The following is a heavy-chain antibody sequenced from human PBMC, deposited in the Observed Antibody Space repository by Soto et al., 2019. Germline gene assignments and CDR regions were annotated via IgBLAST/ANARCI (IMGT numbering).Heavy chain of an antibody. J-gene: IGHJ6*02. Sequence: GGSLRLSCAASGVTFSSYDMHGVRQATGKGLEWVSAIGTAGDTYYPGSVKGRFTISRENAKNSLYLQMNSLRAEDTAVYYCARDQIPLITGTGGMDVWGQGTTVTVSS. CDR1: GVTFSSYD. D-gene: IGHD1-20*01. CDR2: IGTAGDT. CDR3: ARDQIPLITGTGGMDV. V-gene: IGHV3-13*01.